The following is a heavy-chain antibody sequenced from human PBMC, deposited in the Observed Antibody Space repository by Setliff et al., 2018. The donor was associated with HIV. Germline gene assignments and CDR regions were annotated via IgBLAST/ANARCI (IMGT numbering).Heavy chain of an antibody. CDR1: GHTFSTYG. V-gene: IGHV1-18*01. Sequence: ASVKVSCKASGHTFSTYGISWVRQAPGQGLEWMGWISAYNDNTNYAQKVQGRVTMTTDTSTSTAYMVLRSLRSDDTAVYYCARDLGYCTSTSCYGVFDYWGQGTLVTVSS. CDR2: ISAYNDNT. J-gene: IGHJ4*02. CDR3: ARDLGYCTSTSCYGVFDY. D-gene: IGHD2-2*01.